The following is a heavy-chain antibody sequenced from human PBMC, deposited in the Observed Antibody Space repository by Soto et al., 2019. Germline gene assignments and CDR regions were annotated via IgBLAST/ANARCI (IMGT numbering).Heavy chain of an antibody. V-gene: IGHV3-30*18. J-gene: IGHJ4*02. CDR3: AKEEDSSSSIDY. CDR1: GFTFSSYG. D-gene: IGHD6-6*01. Sequence: ESGGGVVQPGRSLRLSCAASGFTFSSYGMHWVRQAPGKGLEWVAVISYDGSNKYYADSVKGRFTISRDNSKNTLYLQMNSLRAEDTAVYYCAKEEDSSSSIDYWGQGTLVIVSS. CDR2: ISYDGSNK.